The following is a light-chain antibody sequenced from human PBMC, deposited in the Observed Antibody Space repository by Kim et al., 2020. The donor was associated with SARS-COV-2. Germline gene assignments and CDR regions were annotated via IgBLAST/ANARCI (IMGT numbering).Light chain of an antibody. CDR1: QSISTW. V-gene: IGKV1-5*01. CDR2: DAS. CDR3: QQYDSYSVWT. Sequence: DIQMTQSPSTLSASVGDRVTITCRASQSISTWLAWYQQKPGKAPKLLISDASNLESGVPSRFSGSGSGTEFTLTISSLQPDDLATYYCQQYDSYSVWTFGQGTKVDIK. J-gene: IGKJ1*01.